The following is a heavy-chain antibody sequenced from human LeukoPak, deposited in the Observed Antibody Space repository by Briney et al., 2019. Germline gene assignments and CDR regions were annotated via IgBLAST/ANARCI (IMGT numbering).Heavy chain of an antibody. CDR3: ARQRGSGRLVFPDSFDY. J-gene: IGHJ4*02. D-gene: IGHD3-16*01. CDR2: IYYSGST. CDR1: GGSISSSSYY. V-gene: IGHV4-39*01. Sequence: SETLSLTCTVSGGSISSSSYYWGWIRQPPGKGLEWIGSIYYSGSTYYNPSLKSRVTISVDTSKNQFPLKLSSVTAADTAVYYCARQRGSGRLVFPDSFDYWGQGTLVTVSS.